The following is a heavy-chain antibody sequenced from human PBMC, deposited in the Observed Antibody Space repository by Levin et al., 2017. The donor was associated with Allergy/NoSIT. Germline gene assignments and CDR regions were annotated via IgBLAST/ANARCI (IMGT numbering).Heavy chain of an antibody. Sequence: PSQTLSLTCTVSGGSISSSYWSWIRQPPGKGLEWIGYIYYSGSTNYNPSLKSRVTISVDTSKNQFSLKLSSVTAADTAVYYCARASVFHYFDYWGQGTLVTVSS. CDR1: GGSISSSY. CDR3: ARASVFHYFDY. J-gene: IGHJ4*02. D-gene: IGHD2-21*01. CDR2: IYYSGST. V-gene: IGHV4-59*01.